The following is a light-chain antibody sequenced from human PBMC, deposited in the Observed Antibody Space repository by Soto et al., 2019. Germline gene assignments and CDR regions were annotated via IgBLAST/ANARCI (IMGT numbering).Light chain of an antibody. J-gene: IGKJ2*01. V-gene: IGKV3-20*01. CDR3: QHYGSSAYT. CDR1: QSVRSNY. CDR2: GAS. Sequence: EIVLTQSPGTLSLSPGERATLSCRASQSVRSNYLAWYQQKPGQAPRLLIYGASSRATGIPDRFSGSGSGTHFTLNISRLEPEDFAVYYCQHYGSSAYTFGQGTTLEIK.